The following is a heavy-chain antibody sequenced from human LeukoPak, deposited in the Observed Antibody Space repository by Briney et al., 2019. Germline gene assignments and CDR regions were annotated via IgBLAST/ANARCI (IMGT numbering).Heavy chain of an antibody. J-gene: IGHJ4*02. V-gene: IGHV3-48*04. CDR3: ARDRAGGSGIMAYDY. CDR1: GFTFSNYW. Sequence: PGGSLRLSCVTSGFTFSNYWMHWVRQAPGKGLEWVSYISGPSTTIYYSDSVKGRFTISRDNAKQSLYLQMNSLRVEDTAVYYCARDRAGGSGIMAYDYWGQGTLVTVSS. CDR2: ISGPSTTI. D-gene: IGHD3-10*01.